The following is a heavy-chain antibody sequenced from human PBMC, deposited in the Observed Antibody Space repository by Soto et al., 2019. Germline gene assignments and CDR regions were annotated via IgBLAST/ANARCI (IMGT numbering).Heavy chain of an antibody. J-gene: IGHJ4*02. D-gene: IGHD2-15*01. V-gene: IGHV3-13*01. CDR3: ARGRLISLYYFDY. CDR2: IGTAGDT. Sequence: PGGSLRLSCAASGFTFSNYDMHCVRQVTGKGLEWVSTIGTAGDTYYPGSVKGRFTISRENAKNSLYLQVNSLRAEDTAVYYCARGRLISLYYFDYWGQGTLVTVSS. CDR1: GFTFSNYD.